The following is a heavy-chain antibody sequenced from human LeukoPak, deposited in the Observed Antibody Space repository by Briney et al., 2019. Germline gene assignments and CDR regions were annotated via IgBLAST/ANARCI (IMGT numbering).Heavy chain of an antibody. CDR1: GFTFSSYA. V-gene: IGHV3-49*03. J-gene: IGHJ4*02. D-gene: IGHD4-17*01. CDR3: TRDGYGDYIPYYFDY. CDR2: IRSKAYGGTT. Sequence: PGGSLRLSCAASGFTFSSYAMSWFRQAPGKGLEWVGFIRSKAYGGTTEYAASVKGRFTISRDDSKSIAYLQMNSLKTEDTAVYYCTRDGYGDYIPYYFDYWGQGTLVTVSS.